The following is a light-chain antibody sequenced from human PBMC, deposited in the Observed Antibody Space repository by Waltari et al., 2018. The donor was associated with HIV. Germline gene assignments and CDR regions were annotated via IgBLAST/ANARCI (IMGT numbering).Light chain of an antibody. Sequence: EIVLTQSPGTLCLSPGERATLSCRASQSVSSTYLAWYQQKPGQAPRLRIYGASSRATGIPDRFSGSGSGTDFTLTISRLEPEDFAVYYCQQYGSASLTFGGGTKVEIK. CDR3: QQYGSASLT. V-gene: IGKV3-20*01. J-gene: IGKJ4*01. CDR2: GAS. CDR1: QSVSSTY.